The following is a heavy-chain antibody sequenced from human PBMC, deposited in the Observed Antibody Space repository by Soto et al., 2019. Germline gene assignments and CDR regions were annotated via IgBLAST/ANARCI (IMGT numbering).Heavy chain of an antibody. D-gene: IGHD3-10*01. CDR1: GFTFSNYW. Sequence: DEQVVESGGGLVQPGGALRLSCTASGFTFSNYWIHWVRQASGKGLVWVSRIKGDGSITNYADSGRGRFRISRDNAKNTVYLQMGSLRAEDTAVYYCARGASGRYYRDVWGKGTTVTVS. V-gene: IGHV3-74*01. CDR3: ARGASGRYYRDV. CDR2: IKGDGSIT. J-gene: IGHJ6*03.